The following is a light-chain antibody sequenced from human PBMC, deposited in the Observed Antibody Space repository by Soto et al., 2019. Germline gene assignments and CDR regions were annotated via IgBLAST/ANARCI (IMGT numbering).Light chain of an antibody. CDR2: SAS. CDR1: QSVSSTY. J-gene: IGKJ1*01. V-gene: IGKV3-20*01. Sequence: EIVLTQSPGTLSLSPGERATLSCRASQSVSSTYLAWYQQKPGQAPRLLIYSASTRSTGIPDRFIGSGSGTDFTLTISRLEPEDFAVYYCQQFGTSPMWTFGQGTKVEVK. CDR3: QQFGTSPMWT.